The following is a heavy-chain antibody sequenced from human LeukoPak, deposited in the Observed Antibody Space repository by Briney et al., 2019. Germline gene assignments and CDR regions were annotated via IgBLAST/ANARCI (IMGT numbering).Heavy chain of an antibody. Sequence: PGGSLRLSCAASGFTFSTYRINWVGQAPGKGLEGVSYISSSSGTIYYADSVKGRFTISRDNARNSLYLQMNSLRAEDTAVYYCARTRRYSYGLIDYWGQGTLITVSS. J-gene: IGHJ4*02. D-gene: IGHD5-18*01. V-gene: IGHV3-48*04. CDR1: GFTFSTYR. CDR3: ARTRRYSYGLIDY. CDR2: ISSSSGTI.